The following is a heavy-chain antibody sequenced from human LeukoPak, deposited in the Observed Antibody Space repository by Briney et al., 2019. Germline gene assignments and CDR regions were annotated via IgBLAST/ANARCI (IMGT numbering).Heavy chain of an antibody. CDR1: GFIFSSYV. CDR2: ISNGGNNK. D-gene: IGHD5-24*01. Sequence: GGSLRLSCAASGFIFSSYVMHWVRQAPGKGLEWVAIISNGGNNKYYADSVKGRFSISRDNSKNTLYLQMDSLRAEDTAVYYCARGEGKMAAIPLDYWGQGTLVTVSS. J-gene: IGHJ4*02. V-gene: IGHV3-30-3*01. CDR3: ARGEGKMAAIPLDY.